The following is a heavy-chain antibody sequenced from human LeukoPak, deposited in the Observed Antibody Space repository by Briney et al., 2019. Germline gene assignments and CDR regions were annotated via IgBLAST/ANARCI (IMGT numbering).Heavy chain of an antibody. D-gene: IGHD2-2*01. J-gene: IGHJ3*02. Sequence: GSLRLSCAASGFTFSDYYMSWIRQAPGKGLEWVSYISSSSSYTNYADSVKGRFTISRDNAKNSLYLQMNSLRAEDTAVYYCARALNIVVVPAAAFDIWGQGTMVTVSS. V-gene: IGHV3-11*06. CDR1: GFTFSDYY. CDR3: ARALNIVVVPAAAFDI. CDR2: ISSSSSYT.